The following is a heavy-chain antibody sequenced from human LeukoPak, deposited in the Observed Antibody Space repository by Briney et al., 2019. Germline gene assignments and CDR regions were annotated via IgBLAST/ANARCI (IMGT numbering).Heavy chain of an antibody. Sequence: GGSLRLSCAASGFTVSSNYMSWVRQAPGKGLEWVANIKQDGSEKYYVDSVKGRFTISRDNAKNSLYLQMNSLRAEDTAVYYCARESPRGHDYWGQGTLVTVSS. D-gene: IGHD1-26*01. CDR1: GFTVSSNY. V-gene: IGHV3-7*01. J-gene: IGHJ4*02. CDR2: IKQDGSEK. CDR3: ARESPRGHDY.